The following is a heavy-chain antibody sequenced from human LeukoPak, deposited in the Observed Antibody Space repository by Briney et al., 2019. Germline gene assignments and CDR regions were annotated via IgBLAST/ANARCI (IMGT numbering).Heavy chain of an antibody. CDR2: ICSGGTT. V-gene: IGHV3-66*01. CDR3: ARDSPRTGGGGSHFDY. J-gene: IGHJ4*02. Sequence: GGSLRLSCAASGFTVGTNCVNWVRQAPGKGPMWVSVICSGGTTYYADSVKGRFTVSTDNSKNTLYLQMNSLRPEDTAVYYCARDSPRTGGGGSHFDYWGQGALVTVSS. D-gene: IGHD1-1*01. CDR1: GFTVGTNC.